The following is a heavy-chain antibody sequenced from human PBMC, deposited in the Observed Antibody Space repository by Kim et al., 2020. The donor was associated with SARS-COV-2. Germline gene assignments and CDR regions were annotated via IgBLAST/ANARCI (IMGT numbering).Heavy chain of an antibody. Sequence: YADSVEGRFTISRDNSKNTLYLQMNSLRAEDTAVYYCAKGVRGLIRVFDYWGQGTLVTVSS. V-gene: IGHV3-23*01. D-gene: IGHD3-10*01. J-gene: IGHJ4*02. CDR3: AKGVRGLIRVFDY.